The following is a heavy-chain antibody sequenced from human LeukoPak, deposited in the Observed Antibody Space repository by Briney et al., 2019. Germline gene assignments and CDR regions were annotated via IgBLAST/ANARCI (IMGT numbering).Heavy chain of an antibody. CDR1: GASLTRPTYY. V-gene: IGHV4-61*01. D-gene: IGHD6-6*01. Sequence: KTSETLSLTCSVSGASLTRPTYYQWSWIRQPPGKGLELIGSLFSTGSATLNPSLKSRVTISVDTSENQFSLKLTSVTAADTAVYYCARDREYSSSGLVWFDPWGHGILVTVSS. CDR2: LFSTGSA. J-gene: IGHJ5*02. CDR3: ARDREYSSSGLVWFDP.